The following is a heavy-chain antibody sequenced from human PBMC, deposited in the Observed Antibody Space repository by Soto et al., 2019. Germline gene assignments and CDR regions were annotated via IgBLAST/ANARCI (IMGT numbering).Heavy chain of an antibody. D-gene: IGHD3-10*01. CDR1: GFTFNDYA. CDR3: AKPTSGVPGYGMDV. J-gene: IGHJ6*02. CDR2: ISGSGGST. V-gene: IGHV3-23*01. Sequence: GGSLRLSCAASGFTFNDYAMNWVRQAPGKGPEWVSGISGSGGSTYHADSVKGRFTISRDNSKNKLYLQINNLRAEDTAIYYCAKPTSGVPGYGMDVWGQGTTVTVSS.